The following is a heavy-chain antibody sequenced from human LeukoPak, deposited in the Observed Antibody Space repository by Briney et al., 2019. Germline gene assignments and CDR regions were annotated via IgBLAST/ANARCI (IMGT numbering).Heavy chain of an antibody. CDR3: ARQPEKPALYAQGSWFDP. Sequence: HPGGSLRLSCSASGFSFSDYGMHWVRQAAGKGLEWVAVIWYDGTNKFYADSVKGRFTISRDNSKNTLYLEMSSLRADDTAVYYCARQPEKPALYAQGSWFDPWGQGTLVTVSS. D-gene: IGHD2-8*01. CDR2: IWYDGTNK. CDR1: GFSFSDYG. J-gene: IGHJ5*02. V-gene: IGHV3-33*01.